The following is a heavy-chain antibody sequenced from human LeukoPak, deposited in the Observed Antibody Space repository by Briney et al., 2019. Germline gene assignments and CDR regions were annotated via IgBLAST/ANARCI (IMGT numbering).Heavy chain of an antibody. Sequence: GESLKISCKGSGYNFTKFWVGWVRQMPGKGLEWMGIIFPGDSDTRYSPSFEGQVTISADKSISTAYLQWSSLKASDTAMYYCARQNPDDAFDIWGQGTMVTVSS. CDR1: GYNFTKFW. J-gene: IGHJ3*02. CDR3: ARQNPDDAFDI. V-gene: IGHV5-51*01. CDR2: IFPGDSDT.